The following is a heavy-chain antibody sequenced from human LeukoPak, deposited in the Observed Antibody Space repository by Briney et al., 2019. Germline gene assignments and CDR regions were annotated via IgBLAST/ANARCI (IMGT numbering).Heavy chain of an antibody. CDR3: VRENWVFDY. D-gene: IGHD7-27*01. Sequence: SETLSLTCTVSGGSISSSSYYWGWIRQPPGEGLEWIGVVYRSGTTYYNPSLKSRVTIPLDTSKNQISLKVMSVTAADTAVYYCVRENWVFDYWGQGILVTVSS. CDR2: VYRSGTT. V-gene: IGHV4-39*07. CDR1: GGSISSSSYY. J-gene: IGHJ4*02.